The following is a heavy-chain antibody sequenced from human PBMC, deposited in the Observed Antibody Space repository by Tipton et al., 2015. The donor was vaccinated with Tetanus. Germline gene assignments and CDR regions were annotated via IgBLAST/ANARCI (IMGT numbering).Heavy chain of an antibody. D-gene: IGHD2-2*02. CDR2: ISVSGTT. Sequence: SLRLSCAASGLPFSDFAMTWVRQAPGKGLDWVSTISVSGTTYNADSVKGRFTISRDNSLNTLYLQMNSLRAEDTGIYYCASPVRAHLYAFDYWGQGSLVTVSS. CDR3: ASPVRAHLYAFDY. CDR1: GLPFSDFA. J-gene: IGHJ4*02. V-gene: IGHV3-23*01.